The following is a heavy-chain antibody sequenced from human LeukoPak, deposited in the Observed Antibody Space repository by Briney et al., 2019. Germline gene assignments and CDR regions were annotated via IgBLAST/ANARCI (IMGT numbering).Heavy chain of an antibody. V-gene: IGHV3-48*03. CDR1: VFSYNIYE. Sequence: PGVSLILSCTASVFSYNIYEMNCIRQATEKGLAWVSYISSRVRTINYTDCVKGRFTISRHNAKNSLYRQMSSLRADDSAVYYCARDRENVIVGATQGLDYCGQGSLESVAS. CDR2: ISSRVRTI. J-gene: IGHJ4*02. D-gene: IGHD1-26*01. CDR3: ARDRENVIVGATQGLDY.